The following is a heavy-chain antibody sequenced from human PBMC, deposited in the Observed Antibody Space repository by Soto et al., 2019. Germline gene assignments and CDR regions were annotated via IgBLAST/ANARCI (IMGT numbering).Heavy chain of an antibody. D-gene: IGHD6-13*01. CDR1: GYTFTRHH. CDR2: INPSGGST. CDR3: ARDSSSWLFDY. J-gene: IGHJ4*02. V-gene: IGHV1-46*01. Sequence: GAPVKVSCKATGYTFTRHHMHRVRQAPGQGLERMGIINPSGGSTSYAQKFQGRVTMTRDTSTSTVYMELSSLRSEDTAVYYCARDSSSWLFDYWGQGTLVTVSS.